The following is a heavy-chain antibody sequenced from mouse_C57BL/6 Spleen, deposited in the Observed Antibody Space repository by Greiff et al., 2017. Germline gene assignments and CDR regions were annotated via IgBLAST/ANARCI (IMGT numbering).Heavy chain of an antibody. V-gene: IGHV1-7*01. Sequence: VQLQQSGAELAKPGASVKLSCKASGYTFTSYWMHWVKQRPGQGLEWIGYINPRSGYTKYNQKLKDKATLTADKSSSTAYMQLSSLTYEDSAVYYCAIYDYALYYAMDYWGQGTSVTVSS. CDR3: AIYDYALYYAMDY. D-gene: IGHD2-4*01. CDR2: INPRSGYT. CDR1: GYTFTSYW. J-gene: IGHJ4*01.